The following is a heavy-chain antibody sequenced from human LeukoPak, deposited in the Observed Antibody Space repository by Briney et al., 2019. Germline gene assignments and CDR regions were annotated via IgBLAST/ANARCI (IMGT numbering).Heavy chain of an antibody. D-gene: IGHD3-9*01. Sequence: EASVRVSCKTSGYTFPNCDIYWVRQAPGQGLEWMGWISAYNGNTNYAQKLQGRVTMTTDTSTSTAYMELRSLRSDDTAVYYCARTSYDILTGSRYNWFDPWGQGTLVTVSS. CDR1: GYTFPNCD. CDR3: ARTSYDILTGSRYNWFDP. J-gene: IGHJ5*02. V-gene: IGHV1-18*01. CDR2: ISAYNGNT.